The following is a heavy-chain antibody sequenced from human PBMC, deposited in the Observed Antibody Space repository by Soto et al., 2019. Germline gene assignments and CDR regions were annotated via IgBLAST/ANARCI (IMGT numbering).Heavy chain of an antibody. Sequence: QITLEESGPTLVKPTQTLTLACTFSGLSLSTSGMGVVWIRQLPGRALEWLALLYSNDDQGYTPSLTSRLTSSKDTSNNQVALTTTNMEPVDTVTYFCADRKNCVHTGCVGFDDWGQGSLVSVSS. CDR2: LYSNDDQ. J-gene: IGHJ4*02. CDR1: GLSLSTSGMG. D-gene: IGHD5-12*01. CDR3: ADRKNCVHTGCVGFDD. V-gene: IGHV2-5*01.